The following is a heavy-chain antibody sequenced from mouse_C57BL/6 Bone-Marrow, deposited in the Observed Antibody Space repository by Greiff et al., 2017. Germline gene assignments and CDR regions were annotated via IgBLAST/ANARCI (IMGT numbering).Heavy chain of an antibody. J-gene: IGHJ2*01. CDR3: AATVVRY. CDR2: IYPRDGST. Sequence: VQLQQSGPELVKPGASVKLSCKASGYTFTSYDIHWVKQRPGQGLEWIGWIYPRDGSTKYNEKFKGKATLTVDTSSSTAYMEIHSLTSEDSADYFGAATVVRYWGQGTTLTVSS. D-gene: IGHD1-1*01. V-gene: IGHV1-85*01. CDR1: GYTFTSYD.